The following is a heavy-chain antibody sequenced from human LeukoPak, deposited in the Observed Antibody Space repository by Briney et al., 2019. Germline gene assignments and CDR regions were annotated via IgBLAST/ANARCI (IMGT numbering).Heavy chain of an antibody. V-gene: IGHV3-30-3*01. CDR3: ARDRTLLHYYYYYYGMDV. Sequence: GGSLRLSCAPSGFTFSSYAMHWVRQAPGGGLGGVAVISYDGSNKYYADSVKGRLNISRDNSKNTLYLQMNSLRAEDTAVYYCARDRTLLHYYYYYYGMDVWGQGTTVTVSS. CDR2: ISYDGSNK. J-gene: IGHJ6*02. CDR1: GFTFSSYA. D-gene: IGHD2-15*01.